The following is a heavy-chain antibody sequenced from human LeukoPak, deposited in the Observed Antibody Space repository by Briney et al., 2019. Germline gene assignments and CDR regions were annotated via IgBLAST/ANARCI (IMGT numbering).Heavy chain of an antibody. V-gene: IGHV3-7*02. J-gene: IGHJ4*02. CDR1: EFTFSTYW. CDR3: AKCGTGSNFDY. CDR2: IRQDGREI. D-gene: IGHD3-10*01. Sequence: PGGSLRLSCAASEFTFSTYWMGWVRQAPGKGLEWVANIRQDGREIYYVDSVKGGFTISRDNAKNSLYLQMNSLRAEDTAVYYCAKCGTGSNFDYWGQGMLVTVSS.